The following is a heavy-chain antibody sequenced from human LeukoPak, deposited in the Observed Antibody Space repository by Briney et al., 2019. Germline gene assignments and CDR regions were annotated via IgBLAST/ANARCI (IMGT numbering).Heavy chain of an antibody. J-gene: IGHJ4*02. D-gene: IGHD6-19*01. Sequence: ASVKVSCKASGYTFTSYAMHWVRQAPGQRLEWMGWINAGNGNTKYSQKFQGRVTITRDTSASTAYMELSSLRSEDTAVYYCARIRQWLVRVDYWGQGTLVTVSS. V-gene: IGHV1-3*01. CDR1: GYTFTSYA. CDR3: ARIRQWLVRVDY. CDR2: INAGNGNT.